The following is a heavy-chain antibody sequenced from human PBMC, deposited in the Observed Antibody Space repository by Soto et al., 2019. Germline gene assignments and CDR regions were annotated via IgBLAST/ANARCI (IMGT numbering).Heavy chain of an antibody. Sequence: PGGSLRLSCAASGFTLGRYGMSWVRQAPGKGLEWVSAVSPNGQGIYYADSVRGRFTISRDFSKNTVFLHMDSLRAEDTAVYYCAKDRDYPRDYFYYWGQGTLVTVSS. D-gene: IGHD3-10*01. CDR1: GFTLGRYG. J-gene: IGHJ4*02. CDR3: AKDRDYPRDYFYY. V-gene: IGHV3-23*01. CDR2: VSPNGQGI.